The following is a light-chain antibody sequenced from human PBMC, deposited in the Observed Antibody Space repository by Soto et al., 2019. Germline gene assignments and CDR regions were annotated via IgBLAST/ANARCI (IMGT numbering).Light chain of an antibody. Sequence: TQPASVSGSPGQSITISCTGTSSDVGGYNYVSWYQQHSGKAPKLMIYDVSYRPSGISNRFSGSKSGNTASLTISGLQAEDEADYYCSSYTGSSTWVFGGGTKLTVL. V-gene: IGLV2-14*01. CDR2: DVS. CDR1: SSDVGGYNY. CDR3: SSYTGSSTWV. J-gene: IGLJ3*02.